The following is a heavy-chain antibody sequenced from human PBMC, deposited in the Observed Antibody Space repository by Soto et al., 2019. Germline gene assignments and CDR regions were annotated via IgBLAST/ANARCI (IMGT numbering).Heavy chain of an antibody. D-gene: IGHD3-10*01. CDR2: IDGSGGIT. J-gene: IGHJ5*02. Sequence: GGSLRLSCAASGFPFGTTDMSWVRQAPGEGLEWVSTIDGSGGITFYADSVKGRFTISRDNSRNTVYLQMNSLRGDDTALYYCVKNSGWFNTWGQGALVTVPQ. CDR3: VKNSGWFNT. V-gene: IGHV3-23*01. CDR1: GFPFGTTD.